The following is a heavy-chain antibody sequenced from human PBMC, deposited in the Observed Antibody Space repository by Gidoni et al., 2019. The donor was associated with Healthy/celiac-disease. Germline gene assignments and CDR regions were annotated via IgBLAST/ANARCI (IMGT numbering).Heavy chain of an antibody. CDR2: IYYSGST. D-gene: IGHD1-20*01. J-gene: IGHJ5*02. Sequence: QVQLQESGPGLVKPSETLSLTCTVPGGSISSYYWSWIRQPPGKGLEWIGYIYYSGSTNYNPSLKSRVTISVDTSKNQFSLKLSSVTAADTAVYYCARTPFITGTNWFDPWGQGTLVTVSS. V-gene: IGHV4-59*01. CDR3: ARTPFITGTNWFDP. CDR1: GGSISSYY.